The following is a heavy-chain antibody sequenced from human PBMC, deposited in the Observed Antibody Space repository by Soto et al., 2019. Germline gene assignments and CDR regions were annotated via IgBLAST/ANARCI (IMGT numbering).Heavy chain of an antibody. Sequence: SETLSLTCGVYGGSFSGYYWSWIRQPPGKGLEWIGEINHSGSTNYNPSLKSRVTISVDTSKNQFSLKLSSVTAADTAVYYCARGVPGIAAAGGGDYWGQGTLVTVSS. CDR3: ARGVPGIAAAGGGDY. CDR1: GGSFSGYY. CDR2: INHSGST. J-gene: IGHJ4*02. D-gene: IGHD6-13*01. V-gene: IGHV4-34*01.